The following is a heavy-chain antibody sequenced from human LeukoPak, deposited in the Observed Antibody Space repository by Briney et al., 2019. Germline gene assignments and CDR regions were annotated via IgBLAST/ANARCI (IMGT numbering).Heavy chain of an antibody. CDR2: IIPIFGTA. D-gene: IGHD2-2*01. Sequence: ASVKVSCKASGGTFYGHAFSWVRQAPGQGLEWMGGIIPIFGTANYAQKFQGRVTITADESTSTAYMELSSLRSEDTAVYYCARAGGFQVVPAAYGMDVWGQGTTVTVSS. V-gene: IGHV1-69*01. CDR3: ARAGGFQVVPAAYGMDV. CDR1: GGTFYGHA. J-gene: IGHJ6*02.